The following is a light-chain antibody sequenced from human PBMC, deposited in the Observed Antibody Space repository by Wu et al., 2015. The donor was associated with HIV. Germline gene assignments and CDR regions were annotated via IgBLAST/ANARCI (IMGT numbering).Light chain of an antibody. J-gene: IGKJ1*01. V-gene: IGKV3-20*01. Sequence: EIVLTQSPGTLSLSPGERVTLSCRASQSVNSRYLAWYQQKPGQPPRLLIYGASSRAAGIPDRFSGSGSGTDFTLTISRLEPEDFALYHCQQYGATPWTFGQGTKVEIK. CDR2: GAS. CDR1: QSVNSRY. CDR3: QQYGATPWT.